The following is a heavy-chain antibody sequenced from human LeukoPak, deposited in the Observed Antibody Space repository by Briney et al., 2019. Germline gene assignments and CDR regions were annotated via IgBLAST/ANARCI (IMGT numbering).Heavy chain of an antibody. CDR2: IYYSGST. J-gene: IGHJ4*02. Sequence: PSETLSLTCTVSGGSVSSGSCYWSWIRQPPGKGLEWIGYIYYSGSTNYNPSLKSRVTISVDTSKNQFSLKLSSVTAADTAVYYCARVVTTGSYFDYWGQGTLVTVSS. CDR1: GGSVSSGSCY. D-gene: IGHD4-17*01. CDR3: ARVVTTGSYFDY. V-gene: IGHV4-61*01.